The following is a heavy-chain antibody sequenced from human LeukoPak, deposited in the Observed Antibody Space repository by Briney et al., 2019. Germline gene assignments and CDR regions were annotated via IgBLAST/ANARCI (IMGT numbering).Heavy chain of an antibody. CDR3: ARISRAFDI. D-gene: IGHD2-2*01. J-gene: IGHJ3*02. V-gene: IGHV4-59*01. Sequence: PSETPPLTCTVSGGSISSYYWSWIRQPPGKGLEWIGYIYHSGSTNYNPSLKSRVTISVDTSKNQFSLKLSSVTAADTAVYYCARISRAFDIWGQARKLSVSS. CDR1: GGSISSYY. CDR2: IYHSGST.